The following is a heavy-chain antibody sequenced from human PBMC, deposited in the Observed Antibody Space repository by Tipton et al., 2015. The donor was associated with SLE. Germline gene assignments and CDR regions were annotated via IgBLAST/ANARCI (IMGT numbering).Heavy chain of an antibody. Sequence: SLRLSCAATGFTLSSYTMNWVRQAPGKGPEWVSLIYSIGSGTHYVDSVKGRFTVSRDNSKNTLYLQMNSLRVEDTAKYYCAKDSGTATGELDSWGQGTLVTVSS. CDR2: IYSIGSGT. D-gene: IGHD1-14*01. CDR3: AKDSGTATGELDS. V-gene: IGHV3-23*03. J-gene: IGHJ4*02. CDR1: GFTLSSYT.